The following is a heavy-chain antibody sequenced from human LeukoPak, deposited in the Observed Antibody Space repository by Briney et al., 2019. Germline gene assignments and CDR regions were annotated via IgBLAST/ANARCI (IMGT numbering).Heavy chain of an antibody. J-gene: IGHJ4*02. Sequence: GGSLRLSCAASGFTFCNYAMSWVRQAPGKGLGWVSIIIGSGDRKHYADSVKGRFTISRDNPKNTLFLQMNSLRGEDTAMYYCAKDGPDIVEVVAATYDYWGQGTLVTVSS. CDR2: IIGSGDRK. D-gene: IGHD2-15*01. CDR1: GFTFCNYA. CDR3: AKDGPDIVEVVAATYDY. V-gene: IGHV3-23*01.